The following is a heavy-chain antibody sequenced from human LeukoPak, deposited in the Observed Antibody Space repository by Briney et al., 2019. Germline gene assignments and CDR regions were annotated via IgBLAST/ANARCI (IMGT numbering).Heavy chain of an antibody. D-gene: IGHD3-3*01. CDR1: GYTFTGYY. V-gene: IGHV1-2*02. Sequence: ASVKVSCKASGYTFTGYYMHWVRQAPGQGLEWMGWINPNSGGTNYAQKFQGRVTMTRDTSISTAYMELSRLRSDDTAVYYCARGQHGSYDFWSGYYPDVWGKGTTVTVSS. J-gene: IGHJ6*04. CDR3: ARGQHGSYDFWSGYYPDV. CDR2: INPNSGGT.